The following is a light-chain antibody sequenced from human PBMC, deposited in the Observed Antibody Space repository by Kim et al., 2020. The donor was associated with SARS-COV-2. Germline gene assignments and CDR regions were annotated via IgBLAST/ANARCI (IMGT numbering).Light chain of an antibody. CDR1: QSISTW. CDR2: LAS. V-gene: IGKV1-5*03. Sequence: SASVGYRVTITCRASQSISTWLAWYQQKPGKAPNLLIYLASTLQSGVPSRFSGSGSGTEFTLTIDSLQPDDFATYYCQHYSRFPYTFGQGTKLEI. CDR3: QHYSRFPYT. J-gene: IGKJ2*01.